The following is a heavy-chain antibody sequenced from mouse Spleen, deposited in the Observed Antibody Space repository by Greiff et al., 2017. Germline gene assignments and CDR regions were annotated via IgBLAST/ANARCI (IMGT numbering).Heavy chain of an antibody. V-gene: IGHV2-6*01. CDR1: GFSLTSYG. CDR2: IWGGGST. CDR3: ATKLGRPFHARDY. Sequence: QVQLQQSGPGLVAPSQSLSITCTVSGFSLTSYGVDWVRQSPGKGLEWLGVIWGGGSTNYNSALKSRLSISKDNSKSQVFLKMNSLQTDDTARYYWATKLGRPFHARDYWGQGTSVTVSS. D-gene: IGHD4-1*01. J-gene: IGHJ4*01.